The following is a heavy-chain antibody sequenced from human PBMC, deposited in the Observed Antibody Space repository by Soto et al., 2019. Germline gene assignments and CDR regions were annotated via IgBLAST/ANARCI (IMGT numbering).Heavy chain of an antibody. V-gene: IGHV3-33*01. CDR1: GFTFSSYG. CDR3: ARDGYSSGWSFDY. D-gene: IGHD6-19*01. Sequence: QVQLVESGGGVVQPGRSLRLSCAASGFTFSSYGMHWVRQAPGKGLEWVAVIWYDGSNKYYADSVKGRFTISRDNSKNTLYLQMNSLRAEDTAVYYCARDGYSSGWSFDYWGQGTLVTVSS. J-gene: IGHJ4*02. CDR2: IWYDGSNK.